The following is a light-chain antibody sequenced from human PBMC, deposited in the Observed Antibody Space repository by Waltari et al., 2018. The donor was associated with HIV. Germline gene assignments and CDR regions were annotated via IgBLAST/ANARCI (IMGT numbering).Light chain of an antibody. CDR3: CSYAGSYTFGV. V-gene: IGLV2-14*01. J-gene: IGLJ3*02. CDR2: EVS. CDR1: SSDVGAYDY. Sequence: QSALTQPAAVSGSPGQSIAVSCTGSSSDVGAYDYVSWYQQHPDEAPKLLIFEVSDRPSGVSDRFSGSKSGNTASLTISGLQAEDEADYYCCSYAGSYTFGVFGGGTKLTVL.